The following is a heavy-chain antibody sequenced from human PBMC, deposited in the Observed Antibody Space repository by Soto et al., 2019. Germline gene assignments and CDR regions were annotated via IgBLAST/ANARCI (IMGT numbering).Heavy chain of an antibody. CDR2: IVPRPGTT. J-gene: IGHJ3*01. Sequence: QVQLVQSGAAVRKPGSSVKVSCKASGGTFTKYAITWVRQAPRQGLEWMGGIVPRPGTTNYAQKFRGRVTMSADESTSTAYLELSSLGSEDTAVYYCASGVGGVGGSSGWRDYAFDVGGQGTMVIVAS. CDR1: GGTFTKYA. V-gene: IGHV1-69*19. CDR3: ASGVGGVGGSSGWRDYAFDV. D-gene: IGHD6-19*01.